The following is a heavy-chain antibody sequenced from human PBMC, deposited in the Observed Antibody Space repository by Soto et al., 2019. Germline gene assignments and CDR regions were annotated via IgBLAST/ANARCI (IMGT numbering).Heavy chain of an antibody. D-gene: IGHD3-16*01. Sequence: QVQLVESGGGVVQPGRSLRLSCAASGFTFSNYGMNWVRQAPGKGLEWVAVISSDGNGKYYADSVKGRFSISRDNSKNTLLLEMSSVIAEDTAIYYCGKVTWGRLGGFDSWGQGTSVAVSS. CDR3: GKVTWGRLGGFDS. CDR2: ISSDGNGK. V-gene: IGHV3-30*18. J-gene: IGHJ5*01. CDR1: GFTFSNYG.